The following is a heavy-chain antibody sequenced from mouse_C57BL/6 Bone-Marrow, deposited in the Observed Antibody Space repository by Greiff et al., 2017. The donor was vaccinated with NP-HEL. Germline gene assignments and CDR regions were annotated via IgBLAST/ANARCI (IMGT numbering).Heavy chain of an antibody. CDR1: GYTFTSYW. J-gene: IGHJ1*03. D-gene: IGHD2-3*01. CDR3: ARWLLLYWYFDV. CDR2: IDPSDSYT. Sequence: VQLQQPGAELVMPGASVKLSCKASGYTFTSYWMHWVKQRPGQGLEWIGEIDPSDSYTNYNQKFKGKSTLTVDKSSSTAYMQLSSLTSEDSAVYYCARWLLLYWYFDVWGTGTTVTVSS. V-gene: IGHV1-69*01.